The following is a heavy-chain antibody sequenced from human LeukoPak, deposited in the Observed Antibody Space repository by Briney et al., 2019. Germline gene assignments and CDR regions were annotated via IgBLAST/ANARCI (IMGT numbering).Heavy chain of an antibody. J-gene: IGHJ5*02. D-gene: IGHD3-16*01. CDR3: ARHTIYSPGGQNWFDP. V-gene: IGHV5-51*01. CDR2: IYPGDSDT. CDR1: GYSFSNYW. Sequence: GESLKISCKTSGYSFSNYWIGWVRQMPGKGLDYMGIIYPGDSDTRYSPSFQGQITISADKSISTAYLQWSSLKASDTAMYYCARHTIYSPGGQNWFDPWGQGTLVTVS.